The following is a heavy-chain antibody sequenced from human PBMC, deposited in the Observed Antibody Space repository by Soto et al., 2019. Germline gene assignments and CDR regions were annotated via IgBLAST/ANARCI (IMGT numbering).Heavy chain of an antibody. D-gene: IGHD6-19*01. CDR1: GGSISSGHW. V-gene: IGHV4-4*02. J-gene: IGHJ4*02. CDR3: ARHIAVAGTRGFDY. Sequence: QVELQESGPGLVKTSGALSLTCAVSGGSISSGHWWSWVRQPPGEGLEWIGEIFQSGTTNYNPSVESRVIISMDKSQNQFSLEVISVTAADTAVYFCARHIAVAGTRGFDYWGQGTLVTVSS. CDR2: IFQSGTT.